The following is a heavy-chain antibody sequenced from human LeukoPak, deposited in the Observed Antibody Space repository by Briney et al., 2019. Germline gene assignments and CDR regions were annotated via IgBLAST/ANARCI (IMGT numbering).Heavy chain of an antibody. V-gene: IGHV3-21*01. J-gene: IGHJ4*02. CDR2: ISSTGAYI. D-gene: IGHD6-13*01. CDR1: GFIFSSDS. CDR3: ARGLAAAGTRGPY. Sequence: KPGGSLRLSCATSGFIFSSDSMIWVRRAPGKGLEWVSSISSTGAYIYYADSLKGRFTISRDNAKNSLYLQMNSLRADDTAVYYCARGLAAAGTRGPYWGQGTLVTVSS.